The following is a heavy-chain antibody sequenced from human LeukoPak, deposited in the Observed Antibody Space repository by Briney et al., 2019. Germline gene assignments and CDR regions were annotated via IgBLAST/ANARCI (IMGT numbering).Heavy chain of an antibody. CDR1: GGTFSSYA. CDR2: IIPIFGTA. J-gene: IGHJ6*03. V-gene: IGHV1-69*05. D-gene: IGHD3-22*01. CDR3: ARDYYDSSGYFHSAYYYYMDV. Sequence: GASVKVSCKASGGTFSSYAISWVRQAPGQGLEWMGGIIPIFGTANYAQKFQGRVTMTTDTSTSTAYMELRSLRSDDTAVYYCARDYYDSSGYFHSAYYYYMDVWGKGTTVTVSS.